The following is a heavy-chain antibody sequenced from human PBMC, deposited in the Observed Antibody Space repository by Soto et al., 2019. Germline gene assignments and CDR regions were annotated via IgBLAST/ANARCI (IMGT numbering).Heavy chain of an antibody. CDR3: AKEGTVRFLEWLPYYFDY. Sequence: GSLRLSCAASGFTFSSYAMSWVRQAPGKGLEWVSAISGSGGSTYYADSVKGRFTISRDNSKNTLYLQMNSLRAEDTAVYYCAKEGTVRFLEWLPYYFDYWGQGTLVTVSS. CDR1: GFTFSSYA. D-gene: IGHD3-3*01. CDR2: ISGSGGST. J-gene: IGHJ4*02. V-gene: IGHV3-23*01.